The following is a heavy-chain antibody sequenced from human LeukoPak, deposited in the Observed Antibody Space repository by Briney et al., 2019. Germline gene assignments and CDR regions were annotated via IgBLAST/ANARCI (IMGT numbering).Heavy chain of an antibody. CDR1: GYTFTGYY. CDR3: ARVRNQGGYYIWFDY. D-gene: IGHD3-3*01. CDR2: INPNSGGT. V-gene: IGHV1-2*02. Sequence: ASVKVSCKASGYTFTGYYMHWVRQAPGQGLEWMGWINPNSGGTNYAQKFQGRVTMTRDTSISTAYMELNRLRSDDTAVYYCARVRNQGGYYIWFDYWGQGTLVTVSS. J-gene: IGHJ4*02.